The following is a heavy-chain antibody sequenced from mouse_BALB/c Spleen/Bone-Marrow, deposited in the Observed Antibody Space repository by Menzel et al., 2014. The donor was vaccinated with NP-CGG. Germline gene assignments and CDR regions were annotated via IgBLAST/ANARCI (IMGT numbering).Heavy chain of an antibody. CDR3: ARCLTGTSAMDY. CDR1: GYAFSNSW. D-gene: IGHD4-1*01. CDR2: IYPGDGDT. J-gene: IGHJ4*01. Sequence: QVQLQQSGPELVKPGASVKISCKASGYAFSNSWMNWVKQRPGQGLEWIGRIYPGDGDTYYNGKFKAKATLTADKSSSTAYMQLSSLTSDDSAVYFCARCLTGTSAMDYWGQGTSVTVSS. V-gene: IGHV1-82*01.